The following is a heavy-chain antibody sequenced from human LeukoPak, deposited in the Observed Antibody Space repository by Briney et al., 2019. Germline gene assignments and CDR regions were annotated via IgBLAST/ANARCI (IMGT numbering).Heavy chain of an antibody. CDR1: GYTFTSYD. V-gene: IGHV1-8*03. CDR2: MNPNSGNT. D-gene: IGHD3-3*01. Sequence: ASVKVSCKASGYTFTSYDINWVRQASGQGLEWMGWMNPNSGNTGYAQKFQGRVTITRNTSISTAYMELSSLRSEDTAVYYCARTGRQYEFWSGSLNFDIWGQGTMVTVSS. J-gene: IGHJ3*02. CDR3: ARTGRQYEFWSGSLNFDI.